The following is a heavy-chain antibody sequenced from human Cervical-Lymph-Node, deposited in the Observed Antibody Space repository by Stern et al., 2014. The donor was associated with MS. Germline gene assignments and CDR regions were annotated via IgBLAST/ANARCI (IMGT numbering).Heavy chain of an antibody. Sequence: QVQLVQSGSELKKPGASVKVSCKASGYSFIKYAVSWVRQAPGQGLEWMGWINTNTGNPTYAQGFTGRFVFSLDTSVSTAYLQISSLKAEDTAVYYCARIYCGSTSCQSNWFDPWGQGTLVTVSS. CDR1: GYSFIKYA. V-gene: IGHV7-4-1*02. CDR2: INTNTGNP. D-gene: IGHD2-2*01. CDR3: ARIYCGSTSCQSNWFDP. J-gene: IGHJ5*02.